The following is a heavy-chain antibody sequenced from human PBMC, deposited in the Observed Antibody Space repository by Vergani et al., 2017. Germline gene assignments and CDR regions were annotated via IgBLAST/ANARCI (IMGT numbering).Heavy chain of an antibody. CDR1: GFTFSDFS. CDR2: IGSGGPYI. Sequence: VQLVESGGGVVQPGGSLRLSCAASGFTFSDFSMSWVRQAPGKGLEWVAFIGSGGPYINYADSVKGRFIISRDNTNNSLFLQLRSLRDEDAAVYYCARDCTSGGCQDNYGMDVWGQGATVTVSS. D-gene: IGHD2-8*01. V-gene: IGHV3-21*06. CDR3: ARDCTSGGCQDNYGMDV. J-gene: IGHJ6*02.